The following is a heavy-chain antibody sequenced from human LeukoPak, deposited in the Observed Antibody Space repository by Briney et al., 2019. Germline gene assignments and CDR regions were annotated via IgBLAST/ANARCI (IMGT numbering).Heavy chain of an antibody. CDR2: IYYSGST. D-gene: IGHD6-6*01. V-gene: IGHV4-59*01. CDR1: GGSISSYY. J-gene: IGHJ6*03. Sequence: SETLSLTCTVSGGSISSYYWSWIRQPPGKGLEWIGYIYYSGSTNYNPSLKSRVTISVDTSKNQFSLKLSSVTAADTAVYYCARGYSSSYVYYYYYYMDVWGKGTTVTVSS. CDR3: ARGYSSSYVYYYYYYMDV.